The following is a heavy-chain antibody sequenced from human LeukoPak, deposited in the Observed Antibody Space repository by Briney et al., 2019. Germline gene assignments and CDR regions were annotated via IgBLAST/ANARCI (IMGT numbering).Heavy chain of an antibody. J-gene: IGHJ4*02. D-gene: IGHD3-10*01. CDR1: GFTFSSYA. CDR2: ISYDGSNK. Sequence: GGSLRLSCAASGFTFSSYAMHWVRQAPGKGLEWVAVISYDGSNKYYADSVKGRFTISRDNSKNTLYLQMNSLRAEDTAVYYCARVYGSGSYSTNWGQGTLVTVSS. CDR3: ARVYGSGSYSTN. V-gene: IGHV3-30*04.